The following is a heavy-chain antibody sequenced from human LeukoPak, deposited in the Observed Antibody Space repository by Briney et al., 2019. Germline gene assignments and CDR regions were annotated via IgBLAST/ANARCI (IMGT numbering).Heavy chain of an antibody. J-gene: IGHJ4*02. CDR1: GGSISSYY. Sequence: SETLSLTCTVSGGSISSYYWSWIRQPAGKGLEWIGRIYTSGSTNYHPSLKSRVTMSVDTSKNQFSLKLNSVTAADTAVYYCARWNAVITSLDYWGQGILVAVSS. D-gene: IGHD4-23*01. CDR2: IYTSGST. CDR3: ARWNAVITSLDY. V-gene: IGHV4-4*07.